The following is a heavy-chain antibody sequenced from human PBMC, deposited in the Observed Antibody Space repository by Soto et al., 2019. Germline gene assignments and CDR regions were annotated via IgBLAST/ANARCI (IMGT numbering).Heavy chain of an antibody. CDR3: ARSEGNYYYFGMDV. J-gene: IGHJ6*02. Sequence: PGGSMRLSCEASRFSFSDYYMSWVRQAPGKGLEWVSFISSSGTTIYYADSVKGRFTISRDNAKNSLFLQMNSLRVEDTAVYYCARSEGNYYYFGMDVWGQGTTVTAP. CDR1: RFSFSDYY. CDR2: ISSSGTTI. V-gene: IGHV3-11*01.